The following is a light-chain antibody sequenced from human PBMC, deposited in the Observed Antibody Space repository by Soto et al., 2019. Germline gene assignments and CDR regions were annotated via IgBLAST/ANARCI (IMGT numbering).Light chain of an antibody. CDR1: QSISSW. CDR3: QQYNSYWT. J-gene: IGKJ1*01. Sequence: DIQISQSPSTLSAPVADRVTITCRASQSISSWLAWYQQKPGKAPKLLIYKASSFESGVPSRFSGSGSGTEFTLTISSLQPDDFATYYCQQYNSYWTFGQGTKVDIK. V-gene: IGKV1-5*03. CDR2: KAS.